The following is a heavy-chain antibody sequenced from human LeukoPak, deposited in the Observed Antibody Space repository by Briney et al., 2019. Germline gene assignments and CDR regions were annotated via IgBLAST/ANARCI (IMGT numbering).Heavy chain of an antibody. Sequence: GGSLRLSCAASGFTFSSYSMNWVRQAPGKGLEWVSYISSSSSTLYYADSVKGRFTISRDNAKNSLYLQMNSLRAEDTAVYYCARPRSSGYYWYFDYWGQGTLVTVSS. CDR1: GFTFSSYS. CDR3: ARPRSSGYYWYFDY. V-gene: IGHV3-48*01. J-gene: IGHJ4*02. D-gene: IGHD3-22*01. CDR2: ISSSSSTL.